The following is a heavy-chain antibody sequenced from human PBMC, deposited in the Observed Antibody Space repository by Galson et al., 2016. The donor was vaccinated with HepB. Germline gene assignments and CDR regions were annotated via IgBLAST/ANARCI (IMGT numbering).Heavy chain of an antibody. V-gene: IGHV3-7*01. CDR3: ARFGCTTCYNFYYYGMDV. J-gene: IGHJ6*02. D-gene: IGHD2-2*01. CDR1: GFSFNLYY. Sequence: SLRLSCAASGFSFNLYYMSWVRQVPGKGLEWVANLNQDGSEKFYMDSVRGRFTISRDNAKNSLYLQMSSLRAEDTAVYYCARFGCTTCYNFYYYGMDVWGQGTTVTVSS. CDR2: LNQDGSEK.